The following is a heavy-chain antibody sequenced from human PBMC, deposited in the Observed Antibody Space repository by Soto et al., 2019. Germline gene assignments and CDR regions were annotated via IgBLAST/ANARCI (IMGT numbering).Heavy chain of an antibody. CDR1: GGSISHNSYY. D-gene: IGHD6-19*01. CDR2: IYYSGST. V-gene: IGHV4-39*01. J-gene: IGHJ6*02. CDR3: ARHFSSGWVYHYGLDV. Sequence: QLQLQESGPGLVKPSETLSLTCTVSGGSISHNSYYWGWIRQPPGKGLEWIGSIYYSGSTYYNPSLKSRVTVSVDTCKNQFSLKLSSATAADTAVYYCARHFSSGWVYHYGLDVWGQGTTVTVSS.